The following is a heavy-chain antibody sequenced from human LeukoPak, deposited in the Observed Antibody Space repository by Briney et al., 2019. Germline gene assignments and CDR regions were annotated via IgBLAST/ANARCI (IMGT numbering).Heavy chain of an antibody. Sequence: SSGSYYWSWIRQPAGKGLEWVANIKQDGSEKYYVDSVKGRFTISRDNAKNSLYLQMNSLRAEDTAVYYCVGLNYYFDYWGQGTLVTVSS. V-gene: IGHV3-7*03. CDR2: IKQDGSEK. J-gene: IGHJ4*02. CDR1: SSGSYY. CDR3: VGLNYYFDY.